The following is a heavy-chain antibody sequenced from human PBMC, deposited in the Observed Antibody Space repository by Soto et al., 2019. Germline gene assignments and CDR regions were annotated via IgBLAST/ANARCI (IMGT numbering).Heavy chain of an antibody. CDR2: IYYSGNT. V-gene: IGHV4-39*01. Sequence: PSGTLSLTCTVSGGSISSSSYYWAWIRQPPGKGLEWIGSIYYSGNTYYNPSLKSRVTISVDTSKNQFSLKLNPVTAADRAVYYCARRSTTIFGVDTSNFDCWGQGTLVT. CDR3: ARRSTTIFGVDTSNFDC. CDR1: GGSISSSSYY. D-gene: IGHD3-3*01. J-gene: IGHJ4*02.